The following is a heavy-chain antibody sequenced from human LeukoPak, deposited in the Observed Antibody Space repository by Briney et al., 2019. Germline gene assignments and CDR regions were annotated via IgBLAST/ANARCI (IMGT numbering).Heavy chain of an antibody. CDR3: ASSGARWRGGSYYFDY. Sequence: GGSLRLSCVASGFTFSSYAMSWVRQPPGKGLEWVSSISASAATTYYADSVKGRFTISRDNSKNTLYLQMNSLGDEDTALYYCASSGARWRGGSYYFDYWGQGSLVSVSS. J-gene: IGHJ4*02. CDR1: GFTFSSYA. V-gene: IGHV3-23*01. D-gene: IGHD2-15*01. CDR2: ISASAATT.